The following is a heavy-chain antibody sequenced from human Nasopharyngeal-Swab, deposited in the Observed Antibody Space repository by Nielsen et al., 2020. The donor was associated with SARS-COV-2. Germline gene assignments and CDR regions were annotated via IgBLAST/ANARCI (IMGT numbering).Heavy chain of an antibody. Sequence: GEALKICCAASGFTFSSYSMNWDRQAPGKGLEWVSSISSSRSYIYYADSVKGRFTISRDNAKNSLYLQMNSLRAEDTAVYYCAATLWFGELPDYWGQGTLGTVSS. V-gene: IGHV3-21*01. J-gene: IGHJ4*02. D-gene: IGHD3-10*01. CDR1: GFTFSSYS. CDR2: ISSSRSYI. CDR3: AATLWFGELPDY.